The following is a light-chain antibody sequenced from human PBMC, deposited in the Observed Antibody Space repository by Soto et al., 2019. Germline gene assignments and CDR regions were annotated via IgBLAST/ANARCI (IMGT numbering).Light chain of an antibody. CDR3: QRRSNWPLIT. CDR1: QSVSSY. CDR2: DSS. V-gene: IGKV3-11*01. Sequence: EIVLTQSPATLSLSPGERATLSCRASQSVSSYLAWYQQKPGQAHRLLIYDSSNRATGIPARFSGSRPGTDCTLTISSLEPEDFAVYYCQRRSNWPLITLGQGTRREIK. J-gene: IGKJ5*01.